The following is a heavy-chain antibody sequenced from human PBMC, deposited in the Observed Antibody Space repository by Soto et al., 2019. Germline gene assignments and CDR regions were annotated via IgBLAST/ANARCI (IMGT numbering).Heavy chain of an antibody. CDR1: GYTFTGYY. CDR3: ARGSEIQLWLGYYYYYGMDV. D-gene: IGHD5-18*01. CDR2: INPNSGGT. Sequence: ASVKVSCKASGYTFTGYYMHWVRQAPGQGLEWMGWINPNSGGTNYAQKFQGWVTMTRDTSISTAYMELSRLRSDDTAVYYCARGSEIQLWLGYYYYYGMDVWAKGPRSPSP. J-gene: IGHJ6*02. V-gene: IGHV1-2*04.